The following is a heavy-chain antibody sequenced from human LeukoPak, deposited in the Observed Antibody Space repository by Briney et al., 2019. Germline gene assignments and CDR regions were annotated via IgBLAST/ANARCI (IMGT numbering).Heavy chain of an antibody. CDR3: AREGRYGDYEGY. V-gene: IGHV4-4*07. CDR1: GGSISSYY. D-gene: IGHD4-17*01. J-gene: IGHJ4*02. CDR2: IYSSGST. Sequence: SETLSLTCTVSGGSISSYYWSWIRQPAGKALEWIGRIYSSGSTNYNPSLKSRFTMSVDTSKNQFSLKLSSVTVADTAVYYCAREGRYGDYEGYWGQGTLVTVSS.